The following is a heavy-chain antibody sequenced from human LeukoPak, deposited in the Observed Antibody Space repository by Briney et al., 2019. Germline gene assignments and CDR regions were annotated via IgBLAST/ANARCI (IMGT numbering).Heavy chain of an antibody. Sequence: GSLRLSCAASGFTFSSYWMSWVRPAPGKGLEWVANIKQDGSEKYYVDSVEGRFTVSRDNTKNSLYLQMNSLRAEDTAVYYCTMIEWERWRGWGQGTLVTVSS. CDR1: GFTFSSYW. J-gene: IGHJ4*02. CDR2: IKQDGSEK. D-gene: IGHD1-26*01. V-gene: IGHV3-7*01. CDR3: TMIEWERWRG.